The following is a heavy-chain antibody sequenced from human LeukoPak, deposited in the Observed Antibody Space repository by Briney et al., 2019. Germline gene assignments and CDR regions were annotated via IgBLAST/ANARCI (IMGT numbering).Heavy chain of an antibody. CDR3: SLPQYQVMDV. D-gene: IGHD2-2*01. CDR2: ISASGGST. J-gene: IGHJ6*02. Sequence: PGGSLRLSCAASGFTFNDYSMYWVRQAPGKGLEWVSGISASGGSTYYADSVKGRFTISRDNSKKTMYLQMNSLRVEEPAVYYCSLPQYQVMDVWGQGTTVTVSS. CDR1: GFTFNDYS. V-gene: IGHV3-23*01.